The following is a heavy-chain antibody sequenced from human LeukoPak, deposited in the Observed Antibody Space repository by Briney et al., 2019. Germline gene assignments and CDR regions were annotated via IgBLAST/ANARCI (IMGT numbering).Heavy chain of an antibody. V-gene: IGHV4-39*07. Sequence: TSETLSLTCTVSGGSISSSSYYWGWIRQPPGKGLEWIGSIYYSGSTYYNPSLKSRVTISVDTSKNQFSLKLSSVTAADTAVYYCARGGGFDPWGQGTLVTVSS. CDR1: GGSISSSSYY. CDR3: ARGGGFDP. CDR2: IYYSGST. J-gene: IGHJ5*02. D-gene: IGHD1-26*01.